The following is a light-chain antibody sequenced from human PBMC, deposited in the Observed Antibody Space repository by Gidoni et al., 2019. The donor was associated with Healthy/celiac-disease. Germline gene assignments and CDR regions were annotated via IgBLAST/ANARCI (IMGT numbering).Light chain of an antibody. CDR1: QSVSSY. J-gene: IGKJ2*01. Sequence: EIVLTQSPATLSLSPGERATLSCRASQSVSSYLAWYQQKPGPAPRLLIYDASNRATGIPARFSGSGSGTDFTLTIRSLEPEDFAVYYCQQRSNWYTFGQGTKLEIK. CDR2: DAS. V-gene: IGKV3-11*01. CDR3: QQRSNWYT.